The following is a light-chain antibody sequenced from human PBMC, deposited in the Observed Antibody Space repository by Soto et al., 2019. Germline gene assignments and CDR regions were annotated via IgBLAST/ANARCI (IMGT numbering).Light chain of an antibody. CDR3: LQRSSWPYT. CDR2: DAS. J-gene: IGKJ2*01. CDR1: QSVNWY. Sequence: EIVLTQSPATLSLSPGERATLSCRASQSVNWYLAWYQQKPGQAPRLLIYDASNRATGIPARFSGSGSWTDSTLTISSLEPEYSAVYYCLQRSSWPYTFGQGAKLEIK. V-gene: IGKV3-11*01.